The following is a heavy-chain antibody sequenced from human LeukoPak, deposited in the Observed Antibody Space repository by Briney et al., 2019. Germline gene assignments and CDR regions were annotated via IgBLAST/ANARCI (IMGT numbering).Heavy chain of an antibody. D-gene: IGHD3-22*01. Sequence: GESLNISCRGSGYSFNTYWIGWVRQMPGKGLEWMGIIYPDDSDTRYSPSFQGQVTISADKSVRTAYLQWSSLKASDTAMYYCARPNITSYYDSRGYDAFDVWGQGTMVTVSS. CDR3: ARPNITSYYDSRGYDAFDV. CDR2: IYPDDSDT. J-gene: IGHJ3*01. V-gene: IGHV5-51*01. CDR1: GYSFNTYW.